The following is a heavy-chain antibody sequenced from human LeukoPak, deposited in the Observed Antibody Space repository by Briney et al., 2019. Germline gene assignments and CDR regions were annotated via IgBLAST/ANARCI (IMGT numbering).Heavy chain of an antibody. CDR3: ARGVYPYYFDY. D-gene: IGHD6-13*01. CDR2: IYYSGST. Sequence: SETLSLTCTVSGGSISSYYWSWIRQPPGKGLEWIGYIYYSGSTNYNPSLKSRVTISVDTSKNQFSLKLSSVTAADTAVYYCARGVYPYYFDYWGQGTLVTVSS. J-gene: IGHJ4*02. CDR1: GGSISSYY. V-gene: IGHV4-59*01.